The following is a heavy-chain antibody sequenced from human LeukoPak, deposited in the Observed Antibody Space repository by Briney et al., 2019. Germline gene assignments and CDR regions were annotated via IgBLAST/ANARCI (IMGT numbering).Heavy chain of an antibody. CDR1: GASISSHY. D-gene: IGHD2-15*01. Sequence: SETLSLTCTVSGASISSHYWSWIRQSPGKGLEWIGYISYSGITNYNPSLKSRVTISVDTSKNHFSLRLSSVTAADTAVYYCASRTHCSGGSCYGNWFDPWGQGTLVTVSS. CDR3: ASRTHCSGGSCYGNWFDP. CDR2: ISYSGIT. J-gene: IGHJ5*02. V-gene: IGHV4-59*11.